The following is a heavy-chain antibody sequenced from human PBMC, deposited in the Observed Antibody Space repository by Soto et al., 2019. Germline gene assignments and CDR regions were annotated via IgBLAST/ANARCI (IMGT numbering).Heavy chain of an antibody. J-gene: IGHJ4*02. V-gene: IGHV3-23*01. D-gene: IGHD2-15*01. CDR2: MSGSSSTT. CDR3: AKNQERQLPRVIDF. Sequence: GGSLRLSCATSGLTFSNYAMSWVRQAPGGGLEWVSSMSGSSSTTYYADSVRGRFTISRDRSKNTLYLQMSSLRAEDTALYYCAKNQERQLPRVIDFWGQGTLVTVSS. CDR1: GLTFSNYA.